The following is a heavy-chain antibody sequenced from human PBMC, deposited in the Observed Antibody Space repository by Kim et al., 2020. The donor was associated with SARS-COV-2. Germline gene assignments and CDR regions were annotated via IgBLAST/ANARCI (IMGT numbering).Heavy chain of an antibody. CDR3: AKDSKKEEEVLLWFGELLPHYYYYYGMDV. CDR2: ISGSGGST. Sequence: GGSLRLFCAASGFTFSSYAMSWVRQAPGKGLEWVSAISGSGGSTYYADSVKGRFTISRDNSKNTLYLQMNSLRAEDTAVYYCAKDSKKEEEVLLWFGELLPHYYYYYGMDVWGQGTTVTVSS. V-gene: IGHV3-23*01. J-gene: IGHJ6*02. D-gene: IGHD3-10*01. CDR1: GFTFSSYA.